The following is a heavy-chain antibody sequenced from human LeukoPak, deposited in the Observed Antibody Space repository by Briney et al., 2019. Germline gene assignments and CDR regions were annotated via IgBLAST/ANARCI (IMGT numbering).Heavy chain of an antibody. J-gene: IGHJ4*02. Sequence: SETLSLTCAVYGGSFSGYYWSWIRQPPGKGLEWIGEINHSGSTNYNPSLKSRVTISVDTSKNQFSLKLSSVTAADTAVYYCARGRRWAAAAVLYWGQGTLVTVSS. CDR1: GGSFSGYY. V-gene: IGHV4-34*01. D-gene: IGHD6-13*01. CDR2: INHSGST. CDR3: ARGRRWAAAAVLY.